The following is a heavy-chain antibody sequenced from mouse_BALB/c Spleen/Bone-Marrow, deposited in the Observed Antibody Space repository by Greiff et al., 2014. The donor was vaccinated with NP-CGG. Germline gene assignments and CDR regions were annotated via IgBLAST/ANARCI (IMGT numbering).Heavy chain of an antibody. V-gene: IGHV14-3*02. J-gene: IGHJ4*01. Sequence: EVKLVESGAELVKPGASVKLSCTASGFNIKDTYMHWVKQRPEQGLEWIGGIDPANGNTKYDPKFQGKATITADTSSNTAYLQLSSLTSEDTAVYYCARWEYYAMDYWVKEPQSPSPQ. CDR1: GFNIKDTY. CDR2: IDPANGNT. D-gene: IGHD4-1*01. CDR3: ARWEYYAMDY.